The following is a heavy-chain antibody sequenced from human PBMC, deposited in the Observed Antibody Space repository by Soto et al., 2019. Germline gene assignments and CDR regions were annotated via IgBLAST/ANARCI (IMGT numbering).Heavy chain of an antibody. Sequence: QVQLVQSGAEVKKPGASVKVSCKASGYTFTGHYIHWVRQAPEQGPEWMGEIGPESGATRYAQKFQGRVTMPRDTSITTVYMELNNLSPDDTAVYYCGRGRSGQIVVFYWGQGTPVTVSS. D-gene: IGHD1-26*01. CDR2: IGPESGAT. CDR1: GYTFTGHY. J-gene: IGHJ4*02. V-gene: IGHV1-2*02. CDR3: GRGRSGQIVVFY.